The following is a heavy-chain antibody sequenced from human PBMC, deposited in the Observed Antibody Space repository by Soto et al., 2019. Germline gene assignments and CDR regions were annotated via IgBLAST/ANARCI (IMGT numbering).Heavy chain of an antibody. CDR2: IYYSGST. V-gene: IGHV4-39*01. J-gene: IGHJ4*02. CDR3: ARFLSVDSSGYFDY. CDR1: GGSISSSSYY. Sequence: SETLSLTCTVSGGSISSSSYYWGWIRQPPGKGLEWIGSIYYSGSTYYNPSLKSRVTISVDTSNTQFSLKLSSVTAADTAVYYCARFLSVDSSGYFDYWGQGTLVTVSS. D-gene: IGHD3-22*01.